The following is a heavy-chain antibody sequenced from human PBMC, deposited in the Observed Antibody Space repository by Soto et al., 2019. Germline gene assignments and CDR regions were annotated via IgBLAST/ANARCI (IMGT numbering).Heavy chain of an antibody. D-gene: IGHD2-21*02. J-gene: IGHJ4*02. V-gene: IGHV1-46*01. CDR1: GYTFTSYY. CDR2: INPSGGST. Sequence: ASVKVSCKASGYTFTSYYMHWVRQAPGQGLEWMGIINPSGGSTSYAQKFQGRVTMTRDTSTSTVYMELSSLRSEDTAVYYCARNPYVVVTATADYFDYWGQGTLVTVSS. CDR3: ARNPYVVVTATADYFDY.